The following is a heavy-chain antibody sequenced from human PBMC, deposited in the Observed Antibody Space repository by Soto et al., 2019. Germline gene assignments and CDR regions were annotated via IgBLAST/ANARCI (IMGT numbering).Heavy chain of an antibody. D-gene: IGHD5-12*01. V-gene: IGHV4-34*02. CDR1: GESFIGYY. CDR2: ITHRGIT. Sequence: QVHLQQCGAGLLKPSETLSLTCAVYGESFIGYYWTWIRQPPGKGLEWIGEITHRGITNYNPSLKSRVTISIDTSKNQFSLKLTSVTAADTTVYYCARTDIVTPHCFDPWGQGTLVIVSS. CDR3: ARTDIVTPHCFDP. J-gene: IGHJ5*02.